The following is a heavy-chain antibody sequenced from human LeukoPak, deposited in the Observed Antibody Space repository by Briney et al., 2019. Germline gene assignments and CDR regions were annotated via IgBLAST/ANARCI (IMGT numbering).Heavy chain of an antibody. Sequence: SGTLSLTCAVSGGSISSSNWWSWVRQPPGKGLEWIGEIYHSGSTNYNPSLKSRATISVDKSKNQFSLKLSSVTAADTAVYYCARISLGSGSYYNSFDYWGQGTLVTVSS. V-gene: IGHV4-4*02. J-gene: IGHJ4*02. CDR2: IYHSGST. CDR1: GGSISSSNW. CDR3: ARISLGSGSYYNSFDY. D-gene: IGHD3-10*01.